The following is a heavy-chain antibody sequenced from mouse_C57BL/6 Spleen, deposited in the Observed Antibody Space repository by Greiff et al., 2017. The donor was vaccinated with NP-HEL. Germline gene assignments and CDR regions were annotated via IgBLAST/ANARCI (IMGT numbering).Heavy chain of an antibody. CDR1: GYAFSSSW. CDR3: ARSDGNYPYYFDY. V-gene: IGHV1-82*01. Sequence: QVQLQQSGPELVKPGASVKISCKASGYAFSSSWMNWVKQRPGKGLEWIGRIYPGDGDTNYNGKFKGKATLTADKSSSTAYMQLSSLTSEDSAVYFCARSDGNYPYYFDYWGQGTTLTVSS. CDR2: IYPGDGDT. J-gene: IGHJ2*01. D-gene: IGHD2-1*01.